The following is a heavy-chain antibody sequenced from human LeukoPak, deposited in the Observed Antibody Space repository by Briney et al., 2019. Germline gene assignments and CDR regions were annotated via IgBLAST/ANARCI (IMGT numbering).Heavy chain of an antibody. Sequence: GGSLRLSCAASGFTFTDYYMSWIRQAPGKGLEWVSYITNSGTTIYYADSVKGRFTISRDNAKNSLYLQMNSLRAEDTAVYYCASGYDILTGCDYWGQGTLVTVSS. CDR1: GFTFTDYY. D-gene: IGHD3-9*01. J-gene: IGHJ4*02. V-gene: IGHV3-11*04. CDR2: ITNSGTTI. CDR3: ASGYDILTGCDY.